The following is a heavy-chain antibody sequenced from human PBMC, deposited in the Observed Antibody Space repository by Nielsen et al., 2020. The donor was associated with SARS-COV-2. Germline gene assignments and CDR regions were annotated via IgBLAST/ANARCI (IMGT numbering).Heavy chain of an antibody. J-gene: IGHJ4*02. CDR2: IYYSGRT. Sequence: SETLSLTCSVANDYIRSSDYYWGWIRQPPGQGLEWIGSIYYSGRTYYNPSLKSRVTISEDPSKNQFSLRLSSVTATDTAVYYCARRPGHYFDSGGRFFSYYLDFWGQGLLVTVSS. D-gene: IGHD3-22*01. CDR3: ARRPGHYFDSGGRFFSYYLDF. V-gene: IGHV4-39*01. CDR1: NDYIRSSDYY.